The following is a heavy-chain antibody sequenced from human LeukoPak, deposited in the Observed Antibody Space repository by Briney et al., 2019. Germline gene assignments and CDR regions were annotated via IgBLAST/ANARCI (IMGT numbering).Heavy chain of an antibody. Sequence: SVKVSCKASGGTFSSYAISWVRQAPGQGLEWMGRIIPIFGTANYAQKFQGRVTITTDESTSTAYMELSSLRSEDTAVYYCARHRIVVVTAIPYAFDIWGQGTMVTVSS. D-gene: IGHD2-21*02. CDR1: GGTFSSYA. CDR3: ARHRIVVVTAIPYAFDI. J-gene: IGHJ3*02. CDR2: IIPIFGTA. V-gene: IGHV1-69*05.